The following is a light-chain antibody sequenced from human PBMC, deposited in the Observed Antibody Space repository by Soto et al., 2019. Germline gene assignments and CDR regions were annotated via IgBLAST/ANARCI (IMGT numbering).Light chain of an antibody. CDR3: QQYASSPIT. CDR2: GAS. CDR1: QRVDSSY. V-gene: IGKV3-20*01. Sequence: ILLTQSPDTLSLSPGDRATLSCRARQRVDSSYVAWYQQRPGQAPRLLIYGASNWATGVPDRFSGSGSGTDFTLTISRLEPEDFAVYFCQQYASSPITFGQGTRLEIK. J-gene: IGKJ5*01.